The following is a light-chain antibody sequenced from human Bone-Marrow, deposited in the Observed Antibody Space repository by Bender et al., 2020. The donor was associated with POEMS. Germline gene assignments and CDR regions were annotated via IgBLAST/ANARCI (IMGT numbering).Light chain of an antibody. V-gene: IGLV3-1*01. CDR3: QAWDTSSVL. CDR2: QDT. Sequence: SYEVTQPPSVSVSPGQTASITCSGDDLGDKYVAWYQQKPGQSSVLVIYQDTKRPSGIPERFSGSNSGNTATLTISGTQAMDAADYYCQAWDTSSVLFGGGTKLTVL. J-gene: IGLJ2*01. CDR1: DLGDKY.